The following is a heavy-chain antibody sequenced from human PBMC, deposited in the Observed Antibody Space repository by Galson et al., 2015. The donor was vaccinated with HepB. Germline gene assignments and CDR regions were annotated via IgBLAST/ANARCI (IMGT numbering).Heavy chain of an antibody. J-gene: IGHJ4*02. CDR1: GFTFSSYS. D-gene: IGHD1-26*01. V-gene: IGHV3-21*01. Sequence: SLRLSCAASGFTFSSYSMNWVRQAPGKGLEWVSSISSSSSYIYYADSVKGRFTISRDNAKNSLYLQMNSLRAEDTAVYYCARDRFDLSGSYSLDYWGQGTLVTVSS. CDR3: ARDRFDLSGSYSLDY. CDR2: ISSSSSYI.